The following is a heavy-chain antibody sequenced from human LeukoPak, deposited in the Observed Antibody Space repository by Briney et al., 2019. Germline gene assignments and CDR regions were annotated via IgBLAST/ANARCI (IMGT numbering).Heavy chain of an antibody. CDR2: ISAYSGNT. J-gene: IGHJ2*01. CDR3: ARDFAMIFGVVIGFDL. CDR1: GYSFTSYD. D-gene: IGHD3-3*01. V-gene: IGHV1-18*01. Sequence: ASVKVSCKASGYSFTSYDINWVRQAPGQGLEWMGWISAYSGNTNYAQKVQDRVTLTTDTSTSTAYMELRSLRSDDTAVYYCARDFAMIFGVVIGFDLWGRGTLVAVPS.